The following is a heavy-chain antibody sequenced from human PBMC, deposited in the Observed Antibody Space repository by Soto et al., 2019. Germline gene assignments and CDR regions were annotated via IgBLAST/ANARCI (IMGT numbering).Heavy chain of an antibody. CDR3: ARGKDSGIAVAGPNFDY. V-gene: IGHV1-69*01. J-gene: IGHJ4*02. D-gene: IGHD6-19*01. Sequence: QVQLVQSGAEVKKPGSSVKVSCKASGGTFSSYAISWVRQAPGQGLEWMGGIIPIFGTANYAQKFQGRVTITSDESTSTAYRELSSLRSEDTAVYYCARGKDSGIAVAGPNFDYWGQGTLVTVSS. CDR2: IIPIFGTA. CDR1: GGTFSSYA.